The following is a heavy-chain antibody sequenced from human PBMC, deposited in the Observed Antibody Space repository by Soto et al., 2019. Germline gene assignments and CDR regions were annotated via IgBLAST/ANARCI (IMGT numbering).Heavy chain of an antibody. J-gene: IGHJ4*02. Sequence: SETLSLTCTVSGGSINTFYWSWVRQPAGKGLEWIGRIFSSGSTSFNPSLESRVAMSVDTSKNHFSLNLSSVTAEDTAVYYCARTIGDYYDSSGYKFDYWGQGTLVTVSS. CDR3: ARTIGDYYDSSGYKFDY. CDR2: IFSSGST. D-gene: IGHD3-22*01. CDR1: GGSINTFY. V-gene: IGHV4-4*07.